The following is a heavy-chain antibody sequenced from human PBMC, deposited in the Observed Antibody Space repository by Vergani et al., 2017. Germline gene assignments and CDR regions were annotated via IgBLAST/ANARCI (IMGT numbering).Heavy chain of an antibody. D-gene: IGHD6-13*01. CDR2: ISYDGSNK. V-gene: IGHV3-30*18. CDR3: AKAEQQLVRYYYYYGMDV. Sequence: QVQLVESGGGVVQPGRSLRLSCAASGFTFSSYGMHWVRQALGKGLEWVAVISYDGSNKYYADSVKGRFTISRDNSKNTLYLQMNSLRAEDTAVYYCAKAEQQLVRYYYYYGMDVWGQGTTVTVSS. J-gene: IGHJ6*02. CDR1: GFTFSSYG.